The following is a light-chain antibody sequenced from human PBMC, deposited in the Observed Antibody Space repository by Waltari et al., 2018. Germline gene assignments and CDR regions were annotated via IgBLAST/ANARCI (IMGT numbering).Light chain of an antibody. V-gene: IGLV2-23*02. CDR1: SSDIGNYNL. J-gene: IGLJ3*02. CDR2: DVN. Sequence: QSALTQTATVSGSPGQSITISCSGTSSDIGNYNLVSWYQQQPGKAPTLIIYDVNKRPSVVSNRFSGSKSGNTAFLTISGLQTADEADYYCCSYAGSAISVFGGGTKVTVL. CDR3: CSYAGSAISV.